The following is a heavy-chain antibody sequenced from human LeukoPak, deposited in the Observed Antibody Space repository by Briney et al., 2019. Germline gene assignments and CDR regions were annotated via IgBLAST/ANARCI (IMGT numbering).Heavy chain of an antibody. D-gene: IGHD3-22*01. Sequence: SETLSLTCAVYGGSFSGYYWRWIRQPPGKGLEWIGEINHSGSTTYNPSLKSRVTISVDTSKNQFSLKLSSVTAADTAVYYCARPKTYYYDSSGYFDAFDIWGQGTMVTVSS. J-gene: IGHJ3*02. CDR3: ARPKTYYYDSSGYFDAFDI. V-gene: IGHV4-34*01. CDR1: GGSFSGYY. CDR2: INHSGST.